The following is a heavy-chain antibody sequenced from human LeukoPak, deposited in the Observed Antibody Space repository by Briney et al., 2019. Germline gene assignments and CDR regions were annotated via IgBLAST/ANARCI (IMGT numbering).Heavy chain of an antibody. CDR3: ARESITIFGVVIYYFDY. J-gene: IGHJ4*02. CDR1: GGTFSSYA. V-gene: IGHV1-69*05. D-gene: IGHD3-3*01. CDR2: IIPIFGTA. Sequence: SVKVSCKASGGTFSSYAISWVRQAPGQGLEWMGGIIPIFGTADYAQKLQGRVTMTTDTSTSTAYMELRSLRSDDTAVYYCARESITIFGVVIYYFDYWGQGTLVTVSS.